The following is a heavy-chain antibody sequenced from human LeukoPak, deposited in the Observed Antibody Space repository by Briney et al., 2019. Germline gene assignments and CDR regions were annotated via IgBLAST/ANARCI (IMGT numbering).Heavy chain of an antibody. Sequence: GGSLRLSCAASGVTFSSYAMHWVRQAPGKGLEGVAVISYDGSNKYYADSVKGGFTISRGNSKNTLYLQMNSLRAEDTAVYYCARDLPWFDLWGQGTLVTVSS. CDR1: GVTFSSYA. V-gene: IGHV3-30-3*01. CDR3: ARDLPWFDL. J-gene: IGHJ5*02. CDR2: ISYDGSNK.